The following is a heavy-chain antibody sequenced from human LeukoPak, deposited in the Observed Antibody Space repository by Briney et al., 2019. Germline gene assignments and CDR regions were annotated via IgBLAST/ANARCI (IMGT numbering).Heavy chain of an antibody. J-gene: IGHJ4*02. CDR3: AKLSGSSWIGGFDY. CDR2: IRYDGSNK. V-gene: IGHV3-30*02. D-gene: IGHD6-13*01. Sequence: GGSLRLSCAASGFSFSGYGMHWVRQAPGKGLEWVAFIRYDGSNKYYADSVKGRFTMSRDNSKNTLLLQMNSLRGEDTAVYYCAKLSGSSWIGGFDYWGQGTLVTVSS. CDR1: GFSFSGYG.